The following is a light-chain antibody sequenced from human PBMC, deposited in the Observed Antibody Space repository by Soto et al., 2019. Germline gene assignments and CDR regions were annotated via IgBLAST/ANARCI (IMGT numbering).Light chain of an antibody. J-gene: IGLJ2*01. V-gene: IGLV1-40*01. CDR1: SSNIGAGYE. CDR3: QSYDNSLSGMV. CDR2: GNS. Sequence: QSVLTQPPAVSGAPGQRVTISCTGSSSNIGAGYEVHWYQQLPRTAPKLLIYGNSNRPSGVPDRFSGSKSGTSASLAITGXQXXXXXXXXCQSYDNSLSGMVFGGGTQLTVL.